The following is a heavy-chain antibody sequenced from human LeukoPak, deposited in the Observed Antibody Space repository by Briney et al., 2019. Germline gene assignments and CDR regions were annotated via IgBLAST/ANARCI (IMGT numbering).Heavy chain of an antibody. V-gene: IGHV3-48*04. J-gene: IGHJ4*02. CDR1: GFTFSSYS. CDR2: ISSSSSTI. D-gene: IGHD3-10*01. CDR3: ARDPSGFVVDY. Sequence: GGSLRLSCAASGFTFSSYSMNWVRQAPGKGLEWVSYISSSSSTIYYADSVKGRFTISRDNAKNSLYLQMNSLRAEDTAVYYCARDPSGFVVDYWGQGTLVTVSS.